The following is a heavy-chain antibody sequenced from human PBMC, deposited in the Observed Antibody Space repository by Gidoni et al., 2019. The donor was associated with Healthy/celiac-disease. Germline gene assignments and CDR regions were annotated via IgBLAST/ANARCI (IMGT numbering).Heavy chain of an antibody. Sequence: QVQLVESGGGVVQPGRSLRLSCAASGFTFSSYAMHWVRQAPGKGLEWVAVISYDGSNKYYADSVKGRFTISIDNSKNTLYLQMNSLRAEDTAVYYCATLGWAYYYGSENYGMDVWGQGTTVTVSS. CDR3: ATLGWAYYYGSENYGMDV. D-gene: IGHD3-10*01. J-gene: IGHJ6*02. CDR2: ISYDGSNK. V-gene: IGHV3-30*04. CDR1: GFTFSSYA.